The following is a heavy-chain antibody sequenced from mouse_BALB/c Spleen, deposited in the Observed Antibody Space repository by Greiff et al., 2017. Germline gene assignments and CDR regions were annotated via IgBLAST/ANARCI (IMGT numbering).Heavy chain of an antibody. CDR1: GYTFTDYA. J-gene: IGHJ3*01. CDR3: ASFQFAY. V-gene: IGHV1-67*01. CDR2: ISTYYGNT. Sequence: QVQLQQSGPELVRPGVSVKISCKGSGYTFTDYAMHWVKQSHAKSLEWIGVISTYYGNTNYNQKFKGKATMTVDKSSSTAYMELARLTSEDSAIYYCASFQFAYWGQGTLVTVSA.